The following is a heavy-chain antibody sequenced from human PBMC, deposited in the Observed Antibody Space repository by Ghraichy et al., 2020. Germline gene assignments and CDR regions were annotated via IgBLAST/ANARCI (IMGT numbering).Heavy chain of an antibody. D-gene: IGHD6-13*01. J-gene: IGHJ6*03. CDR2: LSSSGRRA. Sequence: GGSLRLSCAVSGFDLSTFAMDWVRQAPGKGLEWVSFLSSSGRRAYYTDSVVGRFTISKDSAKNILYLQMSSLSVEDTAIYYCVKNRGQLVQNCYMHVWGKGNAVTVSS. V-gene: IGHV3-23*01. CDR3: VKNRGQLVQNCYMHV. CDR1: GFDLSTFA.